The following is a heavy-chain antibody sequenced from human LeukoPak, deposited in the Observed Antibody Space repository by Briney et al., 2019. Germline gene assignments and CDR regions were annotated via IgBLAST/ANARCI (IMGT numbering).Heavy chain of an antibody. CDR2: ISGSGGST. CDR1: GFTFSSYA. V-gene: IGHV3-23*01. J-gene: IGHJ4*02. D-gene: IGHD5-12*01. Sequence: GGSLRLSCAASGFTFSSYAMGWVRQAPGKGLEWVSAISGSGGSTYYADSVKGRFTISRDNSKNTLYLQMNSLRAEDTAVYYCAKGYSGSILFDYWGQGTLVTVSS. CDR3: AKGYSGSILFDY.